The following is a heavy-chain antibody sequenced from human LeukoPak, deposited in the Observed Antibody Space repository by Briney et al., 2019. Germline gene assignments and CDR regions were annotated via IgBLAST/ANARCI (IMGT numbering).Heavy chain of an antibody. V-gene: IGHV3-74*01. CDR3: ARHDWELKGSDY. Sequence: PGGSLRLSCAASGFTFSSYWMHWVRQAPGKGLVWVSRINTDGSSTTYADSVKGRFTISRDNAKNTLYLQTNSLRAEDTAVYYCARHDWELKGSDYWGQGTPVTVSS. J-gene: IGHJ4*02. CDR1: GFTFSSYW. CDR2: INTDGSST. D-gene: IGHD1-26*01.